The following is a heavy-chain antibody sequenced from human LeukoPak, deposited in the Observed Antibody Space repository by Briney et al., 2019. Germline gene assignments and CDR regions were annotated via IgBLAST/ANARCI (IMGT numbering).Heavy chain of an antibody. CDR3: ARPLSNWNSLDY. D-gene: IGHD1-1*01. CDR2: ISYDGSNK. V-gene: IGHV3-30-3*01. J-gene: IGHJ4*02. Sequence: PGRSLRLSCAASGFTFSRYAMHWVRQAPGKGLEWVAVISYDGSNKYYADSVKGRFTISRDNSKNTLYLQMNSLRAEDTAVYYCARPLSNWNSLDYWGQGTLVTVSS. CDR1: GFTFSRYA.